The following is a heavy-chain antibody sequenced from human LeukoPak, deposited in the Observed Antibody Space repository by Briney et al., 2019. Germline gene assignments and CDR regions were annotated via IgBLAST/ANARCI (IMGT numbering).Heavy chain of an antibody. J-gene: IGHJ3*02. Sequence: GGSLRLSCAASGFTFDDYGMSWVRQAPGQGLEWVSGINWNGGSTAYADSVKGRFTISRDNSKNTLYLQMNSLRAEDTAVYYCAKDPSIDAFDIWGQGTMVTVSS. CDR1: GFTFDDYG. CDR2: INWNGGST. V-gene: IGHV3-20*04. CDR3: AKDPSIDAFDI.